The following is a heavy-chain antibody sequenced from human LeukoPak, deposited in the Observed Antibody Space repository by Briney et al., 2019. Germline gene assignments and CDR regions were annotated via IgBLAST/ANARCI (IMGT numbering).Heavy chain of an antibody. D-gene: IGHD6-19*01. J-gene: IGHJ5*02. Sequence: SETLSLTCAVSGGSFSGYYWSWIRQAPGKGLEWIGEINHSGSTNYSPSLKSRVTISIDMSKNQFSLKLSSVTATDTAVYYCAREIAVTGTLRFDPWGQGTLVTVSS. CDR1: GGSFSGYY. CDR3: AREIAVTGTLRFDP. V-gene: IGHV4-34*01. CDR2: INHSGST.